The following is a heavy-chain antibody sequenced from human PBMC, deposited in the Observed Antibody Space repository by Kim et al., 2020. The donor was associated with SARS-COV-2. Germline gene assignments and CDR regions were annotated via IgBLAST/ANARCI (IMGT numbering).Heavy chain of an antibody. D-gene: IGHD3-3*01. V-gene: IGHV4-39*01. Sequence: SETLSLTCTVSSGSISSSSYYWGWIRQPPGKGLEWIGSIYYSGSTYYNPSLKSRVTISVDTSKNQFSLKLSSVTAADTAVYYCARLLVLTQTEEDFDYWGQGTLVTVSS. CDR3: ARLLVLTQTEEDFDY. CDR2: IYYSGST. CDR1: SGSISSSSYY. J-gene: IGHJ4*02.